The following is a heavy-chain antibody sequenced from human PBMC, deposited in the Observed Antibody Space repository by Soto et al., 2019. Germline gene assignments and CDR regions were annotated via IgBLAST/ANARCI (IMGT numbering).Heavy chain of an antibody. V-gene: IGHV3-23*01. J-gene: IGHJ4*02. CDR3: TRSGWVY. Sequence: EVQLLESGGGLVQPGGSLRLSCAAAGFTFTTYAMSWIRQAPGKGLEWVSTVGDSGDRTYYADSVKGRFAISRDNSKNTVYLQMNSLRDEDTAVYYCTRSGWVYWGQGTLVTVSS. CDR1: GFTFTTYA. CDR2: VGDSGDRT. D-gene: IGHD6-19*01.